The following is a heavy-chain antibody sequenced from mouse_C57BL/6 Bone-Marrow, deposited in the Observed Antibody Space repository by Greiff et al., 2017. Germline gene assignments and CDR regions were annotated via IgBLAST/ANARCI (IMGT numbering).Heavy chain of an antibody. CDR3: ARSGYAWFAY. V-gene: IGHV1-63*01. Sequence: QVQLQQSGAELVRPGTSVKMSCKASGYTFTNYWIGWAKQRPGHGLEWIGEFYPGGGFTNYNEKFKGKATLTADKSSSTAYMQFSSLTSEDSAVYYCARSGYAWFAYWGQGTLVTVSA. CDR2: FYPGGGFT. D-gene: IGHD3-2*02. J-gene: IGHJ3*01. CDR1: GYTFTNYW.